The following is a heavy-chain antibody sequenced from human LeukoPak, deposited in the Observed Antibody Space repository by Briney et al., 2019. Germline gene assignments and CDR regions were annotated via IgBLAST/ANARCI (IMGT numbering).Heavy chain of an antibody. CDR1: GFTFSNAW. J-gene: IGHJ4*02. Sequence: GGSLRLSCAASGFTFSNAWMSWVRQAPGKGLEWVGRIKSKTDGGTTDYAAPVKGRFTISRDDSKNTLYLQMNSLKTEDTAVYYCTTGRSTVTRRYFDYWGQGTLVTVSS. CDR2: IKSKTDGGTT. D-gene: IGHD4-17*01. CDR3: TTGRSTVTRRYFDY. V-gene: IGHV3-15*01.